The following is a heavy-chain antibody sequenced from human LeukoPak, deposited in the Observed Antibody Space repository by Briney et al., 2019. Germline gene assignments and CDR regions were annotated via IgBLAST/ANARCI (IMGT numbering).Heavy chain of an antibody. J-gene: IGHJ4*02. D-gene: IGHD1-26*01. CDR3: AKTIGSYPPYYFDY. CDR2: ISYDGSNK. CDR1: GFTFSSYG. Sequence: PGRSLRLSCAASGFTFSSYGMHWVRQAPGKGLEGVAVISYDGSNKYYADSVKGRFTISRDNSKNTLYLQMNSLRAEDTAVYYCAKTIGSYPPYYFDYWGQGTLVTVSS. V-gene: IGHV3-30*18.